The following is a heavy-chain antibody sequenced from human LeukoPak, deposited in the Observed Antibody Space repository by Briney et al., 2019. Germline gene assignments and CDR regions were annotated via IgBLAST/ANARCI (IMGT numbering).Heavy chain of an antibody. CDR2: IYYGGXT. CDR3: ARDLRSSGWYVFDH. Sequence: SETLSLTCTVSGSGYSLSNYYWRWIPQPPXXXXXXXGYIYYGGXTNXNPPLXSRVTLSLDPSKNQSALELTSVPAPDTAVYYCARDLRSSGWYVFDHWGQGALVTVSS. V-gene: IGHV4-59*01. CDR1: GSGYSLSNYY. D-gene: IGHD6-19*01. J-gene: IGHJ4*02.